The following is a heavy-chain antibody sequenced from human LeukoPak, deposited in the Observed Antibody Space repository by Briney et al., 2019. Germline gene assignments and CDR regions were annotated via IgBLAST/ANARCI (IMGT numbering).Heavy chain of an antibody. J-gene: IGHJ3*02. CDR3: ARITRGEQWLANYHDAFDT. Sequence: PGRSLRLSCAASGFTFSSYWMSWVRQAPGKGLEWVANIKQDGSEKYYVDSVKGRFTISRDNAKNSLYLQMNSLRAEDTAVYYCARITRGEQWLANYHDAFDTWGQGTMVTVSS. D-gene: IGHD6-19*01. V-gene: IGHV3-7*01. CDR2: IKQDGSEK. CDR1: GFTFSSYW.